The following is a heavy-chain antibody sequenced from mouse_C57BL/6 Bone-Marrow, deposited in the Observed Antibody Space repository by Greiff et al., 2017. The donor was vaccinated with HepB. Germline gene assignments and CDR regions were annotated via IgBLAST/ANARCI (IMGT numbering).Heavy chain of an antibody. J-gene: IGHJ2*01. Sequence: VQLQQSGAELVRPGASVKLSCTASGFNIKDDYMHWVKQRPEQGLEWIGWIDPENGDTDYASKFQGKATITADTSSHTAYLQRSSLTSEDTAVYYCTTRDYYDYWGQGTTLTVSS. V-gene: IGHV14-4*01. CDR3: TTRDYYDY. CDR1: GFNIKDDY. D-gene: IGHD1-1*01. CDR2: IDPENGDT.